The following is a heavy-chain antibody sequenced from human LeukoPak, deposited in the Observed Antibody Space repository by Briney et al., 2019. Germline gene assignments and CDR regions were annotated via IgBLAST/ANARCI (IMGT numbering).Heavy chain of an antibody. Sequence: PGGSLRLSCAASGFTFSSYAMSWVRQAPGKGLEWVSAISGSGGSTYYADSVKGWFTISRDNSKNTLYLQTNSLRAEDTAVYYCAKAWGMYYYDSSGYPFDYWGQGTLVTVSS. CDR1: GFTFSSYA. J-gene: IGHJ4*02. V-gene: IGHV3-23*01. D-gene: IGHD3-22*01. CDR2: ISGSGGST. CDR3: AKAWGMYYYDSSGYPFDY.